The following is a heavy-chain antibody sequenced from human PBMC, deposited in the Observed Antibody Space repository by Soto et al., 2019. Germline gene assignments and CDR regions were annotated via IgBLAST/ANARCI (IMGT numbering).Heavy chain of an antibody. CDR3: TPLIFSRGGWAFDP. J-gene: IGHJ5*02. CDR1: GFTFSNAW. Sequence: EVQLVESGGGLVKPGGSLRLSCAASGFTFSNAWMSWVRQAPGKGLEWVGRIKSKTDGGTTDYAAPVKGRFTISRDDSKNTLYLQMNSLKTEDTAVYYCTPLIFSRGGWAFDPWGQGTLVTVSS. D-gene: IGHD6-19*01. CDR2: IKSKTDGGTT. V-gene: IGHV3-15*01.